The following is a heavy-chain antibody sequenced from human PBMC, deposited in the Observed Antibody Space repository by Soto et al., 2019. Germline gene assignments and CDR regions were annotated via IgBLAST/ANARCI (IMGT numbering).Heavy chain of an antibody. D-gene: IGHD3-16*01. Sequence: SETLSLTCTVSGGSTSSDNYWSWIRQHPGKGLEWIGHIYYSGNTDYNPSLKSRLAISIDTSKNQFSLKLSSVTAADTAVYFCAREGGESSDGLYYFDSWGQGSPVTVSS. CDR3: AREGGESSDGLYYFDS. V-gene: IGHV4-30-4*01. CDR1: GGSTSSDNY. J-gene: IGHJ4*02. CDR2: IYYSGNT.